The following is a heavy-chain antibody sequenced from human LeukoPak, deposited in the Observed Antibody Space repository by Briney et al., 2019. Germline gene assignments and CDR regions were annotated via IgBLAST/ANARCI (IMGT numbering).Heavy chain of an antibody. V-gene: IGHV1-69*06. J-gene: IGHJ4*02. D-gene: IGHD3-10*01. CDR3: AREGNYGSGSYYPAPFDY. Sequence: ASVKVSCTASGGTFSSYAISWVRQAPGQGLEWMGGIIPIFGTANYAQKFQGRVTITADKSTSTAYMELSSLRSEDTAVYYCAREGNYGSGSYYPAPFDYWGQGTLVTVSS. CDR1: GGTFSSYA. CDR2: IIPIFGTA.